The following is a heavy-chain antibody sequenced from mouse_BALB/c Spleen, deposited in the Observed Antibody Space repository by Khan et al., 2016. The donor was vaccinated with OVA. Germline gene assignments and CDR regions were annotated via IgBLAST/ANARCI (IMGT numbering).Heavy chain of an antibody. J-gene: IGHJ4*01. V-gene: IGHV2-6-1*01. CDR3: ARQPYYDYNIMDY. CDR2: IWNDGNT. Sequence: QVQLKESGPGLVAPSQSLSITCTISGFSLTNYGVHWVRQPPGKGLEWLVVIWNDGNTAYNSALKSRLTISKDNSKSQVFLKMNSLQTDDTAMYFCARQPYYDYNIMDYWGQGTSVTVSS. CDR1: GFSLTNYG. D-gene: IGHD2-10*01.